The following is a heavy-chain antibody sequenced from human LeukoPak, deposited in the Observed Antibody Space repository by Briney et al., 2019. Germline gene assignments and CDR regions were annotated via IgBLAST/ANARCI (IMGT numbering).Heavy chain of an antibody. V-gene: IGHV4-30-2*01. CDR3: ARVLWYYYDSSGYPDDAFDI. Sequence: PSQTLSLTCAVSGGSISSGGYSWSWIRQPPGKGLEWIGYIYHSGSTYYNPAIKSRVTISVDRSKTQFSLKLSSVTAADTAVYYCARVLWYYYDSSGYPDDAFDIWGQGTMVTVSS. D-gene: IGHD3-22*01. CDR1: GGSISSGGYS. CDR2: IYHSGST. J-gene: IGHJ3*02.